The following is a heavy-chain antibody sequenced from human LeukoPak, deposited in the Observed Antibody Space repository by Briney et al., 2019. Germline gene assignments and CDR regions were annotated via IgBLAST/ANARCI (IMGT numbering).Heavy chain of an antibody. V-gene: IGHV3-13*01. J-gene: IGHJ4*02. CDR1: GFTFSSYD. CDR3: ARGRDYYGSGTPLGY. CDR2: IGTAGDT. D-gene: IGHD3-10*01. Sequence: GGSLRLSCGASGFTFSSYDMHWVRHATGKGLEWVSAIGTAGDTYYPGSVKGRFTISRENAKNSLYLQMNSLRAGDTAVYYCARGRDYYGSGTPLGYWGQGTLVTVSS.